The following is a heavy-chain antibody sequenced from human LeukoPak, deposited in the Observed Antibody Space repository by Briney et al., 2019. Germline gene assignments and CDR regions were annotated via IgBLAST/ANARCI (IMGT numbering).Heavy chain of an antibody. Sequence: ASVKVSCKASGYTFTSYYMHWVRQAPGQGLEWMGIINPSGGSTSYAQKFQGGVTMTRDTSTSTVYMELSSLRSEDTAVYYCARARGGSGWFILYFDYWGQGTLVTVSS. J-gene: IGHJ4*02. V-gene: IGHV1-46*01. CDR2: INPSGGST. CDR3: ARARGGSGWFILYFDY. CDR1: GYTFTSYY. D-gene: IGHD6-19*01.